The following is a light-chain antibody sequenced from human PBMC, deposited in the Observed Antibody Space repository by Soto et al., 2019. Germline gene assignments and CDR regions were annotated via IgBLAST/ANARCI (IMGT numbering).Light chain of an antibody. Sequence: EIVMTQSPATLAVFPGERATLSCRASQSVRSNLAWYQQKPGQAPRLLIYAASSRATGVPARFSGSGSGTEFPLTISNLQSEDSAMYYCHQSDNWPSWTFGQGTKVEIK. J-gene: IGKJ1*01. CDR1: QSVRSN. CDR3: HQSDNWPSWT. CDR2: AAS. V-gene: IGKV3-15*01.